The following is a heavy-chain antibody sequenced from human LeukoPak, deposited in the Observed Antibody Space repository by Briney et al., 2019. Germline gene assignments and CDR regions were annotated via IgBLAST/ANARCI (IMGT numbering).Heavy chain of an antibody. Sequence: GESLKISCKGSGYSLTSYWIGWVRQMPGKGLEWMGIIYPGDSDTRYSPSFQGQVTISADKSISTAYLQWSSLKASDTAMYYCARMHIVVVTDDAFDIWGQGTMVTASS. CDR1: GYSLTSYW. CDR3: ARMHIVVVTDDAFDI. CDR2: IYPGDSDT. V-gene: IGHV5-51*01. J-gene: IGHJ3*02. D-gene: IGHD2-21*02.